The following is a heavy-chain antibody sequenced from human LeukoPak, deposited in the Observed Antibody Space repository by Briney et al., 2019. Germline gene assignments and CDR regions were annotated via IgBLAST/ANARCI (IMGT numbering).Heavy chain of an antibody. D-gene: IGHD3-10*01. Sequence: ASVTVSCKASGYSFTGYYIHWVRQAPGQGLEWMGWINPNSGGTKYAQKFQGRVTMTRDTSISTAYMELSRLRSDDTAVYYCARGGKIMITTVRGVLASRDAFDIWGQGTLVTVSS. CDR1: GYSFTGYY. CDR3: ARGGKIMITTVRGVLASRDAFDI. CDR2: INPNSGGT. V-gene: IGHV1-2*02. J-gene: IGHJ3*02.